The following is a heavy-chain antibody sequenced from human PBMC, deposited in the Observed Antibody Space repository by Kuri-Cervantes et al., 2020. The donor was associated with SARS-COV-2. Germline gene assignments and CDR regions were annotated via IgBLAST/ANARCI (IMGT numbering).Heavy chain of an antibody. Sequence: SETLSLTCTVSGYPISSGYYWGWIRQPPGKGLEWIGSIYHSGSTYYNPSLKSRVTISVDTSKNQFSLKLSSVTAADTAVYYCARVGGSGYDAFDIWGQGTMVTVSS. J-gene: IGHJ3*02. D-gene: IGHD3-22*01. CDR3: ARVGGSGYDAFDI. CDR1: GYPISSGYY. CDR2: IYHSGST. V-gene: IGHV4-38-2*02.